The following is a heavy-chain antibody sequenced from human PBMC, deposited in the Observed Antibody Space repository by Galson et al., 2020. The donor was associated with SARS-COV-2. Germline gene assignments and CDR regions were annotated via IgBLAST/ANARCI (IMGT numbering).Heavy chain of an antibody. CDR3: ARSKGMVGIAVAGMYYFDY. D-gene: IGHD6-19*01. V-gene: IGHV1-69*13. Sequence: SVKVSCKASGGTFSSYAISWVRQAPGQGLAWMGGIIPIFGTANYAQKFQGRVTITADESTSTAYMELSSLRSEDTAVYYCARSKGMVGIAVAGMYYFDYWGQGTLVTVSS. J-gene: IGHJ4*02. CDR2: IIPIFGTA. CDR1: GGTFSSYA.